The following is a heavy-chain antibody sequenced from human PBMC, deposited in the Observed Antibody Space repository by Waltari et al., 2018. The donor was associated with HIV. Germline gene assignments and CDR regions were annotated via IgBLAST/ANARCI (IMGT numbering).Heavy chain of an antibody. V-gene: IGHV4-59*01. CDR1: GGSISSYY. Sequence: QVQLQESGPGLVKPSETVSLTCTVSGGSISSYYWTWIRQPPGKGLEWIGYIYYIGSTNYNPARKSRVTISVDTSKNQFSLKLSSVTAADTAVYYCARVSSGGGGGNRYFDYWGQGALVTVSS. D-gene: IGHD2-15*01. J-gene: IGHJ4*02. CDR2: IYYIGST. CDR3: ARVSSGGGGGNRYFDY.